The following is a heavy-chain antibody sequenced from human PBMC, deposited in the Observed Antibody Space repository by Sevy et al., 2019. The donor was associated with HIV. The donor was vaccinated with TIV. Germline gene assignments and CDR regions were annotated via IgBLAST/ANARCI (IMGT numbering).Heavy chain of an antibody. CDR1: GFTFSKYS. CDR3: AREGCTKPHDY. CDR2: LSFGCGEI. V-gene: IGHV3-23*01. Sequence: GGSLRLSCAASGFTFSKYSMSWVHQPPGKGLEWVSTLSFGCGEINYADSVKGRLTSSRDNSKSSVYRQMNNLRPEDTAVYYCAREGCTKPHDYWGQETLVTASS. J-gene: IGHJ4*02. D-gene: IGHD2-8*01.